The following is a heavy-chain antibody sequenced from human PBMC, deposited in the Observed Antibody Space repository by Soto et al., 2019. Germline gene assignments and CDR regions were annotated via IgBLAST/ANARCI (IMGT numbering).Heavy chain of an antibody. V-gene: IGHV3-33*01. J-gene: IGHJ6*02. CDR2: IWYDGSNK. CDR1: GFTFSSYG. Sequence: QVQLVESGGGVVQPGRSLRLSCAASGFTFSSYGMHWVRQAPGKGLEWVAVIWYDGSNKYYADSVKGRFTISRDNSKNTLYLQMNSLRAEDTAVYYCARDAARPVRSSAPRGYYYGMDVWGQGTTVTVSS. D-gene: IGHD3-22*01. CDR3: ARDAARPVRSSAPRGYYYGMDV.